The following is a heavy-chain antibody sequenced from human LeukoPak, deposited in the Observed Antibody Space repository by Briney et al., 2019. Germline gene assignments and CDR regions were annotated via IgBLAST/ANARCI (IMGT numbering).Heavy chain of an antibody. V-gene: IGHV4-59*01. Sequence: SETLSLTCTVSGGSISSYYWSWIRQPPGKGLEWIGYIYYSGSTSYNPSLKSRVTISVDTSKKQFSLKLSSVTAADTAFYYCARYIVSYPHDAFDIWGQGTMVTVSS. CDR3: ARYIVSYPHDAFDI. CDR2: IYYSGST. D-gene: IGHD1-26*01. J-gene: IGHJ3*02. CDR1: GGSISSYY.